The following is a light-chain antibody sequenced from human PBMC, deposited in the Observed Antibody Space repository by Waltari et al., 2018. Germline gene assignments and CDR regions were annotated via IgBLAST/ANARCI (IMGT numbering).Light chain of an antibody. CDR2: EVS. CDR3: CSYASSGTGV. Sequence: SDVGSYNLVTWYQQYPGKAPKLMIYEVSKRPSGVSNRFSGSKSGNTASLTISGLQAEDEADYYCCSYASSGTGVFGGGTKVTVL. J-gene: IGLJ2*01. CDR1: SDVGSYNL. V-gene: IGLV2-23*02.